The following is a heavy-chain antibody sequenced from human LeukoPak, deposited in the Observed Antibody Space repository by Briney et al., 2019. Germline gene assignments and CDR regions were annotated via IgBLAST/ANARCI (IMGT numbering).Heavy chain of an antibody. D-gene: IGHD2-15*01. V-gene: IGHV3-23*01. CDR3: VRGCSDTCDRFDY. Sequence: PGGSLRLSCAASGFTFSSFALSWVRQAPGKGLEWVSSISGSGGSTSYADSVKGRFTISRDISTNTLYLQMNSLRAEDTAIYYCVRGCSDTCDRFDYWGQGTLVTVSS. CDR2: ISGSGGST. J-gene: IGHJ4*02. CDR1: GFTFSSFA.